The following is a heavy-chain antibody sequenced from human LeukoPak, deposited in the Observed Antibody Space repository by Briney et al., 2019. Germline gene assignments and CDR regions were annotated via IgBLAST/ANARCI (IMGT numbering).Heavy chain of an antibody. D-gene: IGHD3-22*01. CDR3: TTGDLSYYYDSSGPAG. Sequence: GGSLRLSCAASGFTFSNYAMSWVRQAPGKGLEWVGRIKSKTDGGTTDYAAPVKGRFTISRDDSKNTLYLQMNSLKTEDTAVYYCTTGDLSYYYDSSGPAGWGQGTLVTVSS. J-gene: IGHJ4*02. V-gene: IGHV3-15*01. CDR1: GFTFSNYA. CDR2: IKSKTDGGTT.